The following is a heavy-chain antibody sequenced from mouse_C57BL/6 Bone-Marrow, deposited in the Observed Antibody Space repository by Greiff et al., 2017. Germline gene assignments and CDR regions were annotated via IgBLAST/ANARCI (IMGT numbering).Heavy chain of an antibody. Sequence: EVKLLQSGPELVKPGASVKISCKASGYTFTDYYMNWVKQSHGKSLEWIGDINPNNGGTSYNQKFKGKATLTVDKSSSTAYMALRSLTSEDSAVYYGASYFYATYYWGQGTSVTVSS. CDR3: ASYFYATYY. CDR2: INPNNGGT. V-gene: IGHV1-26*01. CDR1: GYTFTDYY. D-gene: IGHD2-1*01. J-gene: IGHJ4*01.